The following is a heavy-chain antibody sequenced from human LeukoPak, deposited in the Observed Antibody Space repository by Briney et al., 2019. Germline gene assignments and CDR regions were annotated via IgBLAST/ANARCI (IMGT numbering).Heavy chain of an antibody. J-gene: IGHJ4*02. CDR1: GFTFTNAW. D-gene: IGHD3-10*01. CDR2: IKSKTDGETT. V-gene: IGHV3-15*01. Sequence: GRSLRLSCVDSGFTFTNAWMSWVRQAPGKGLEWIGRIKSKTDGETTNYAEPVRGRFTISRDDSKSAVYLQMNSLKIEDTAVYYCTTDLGTYYHGSQRLIPIDYWGQGTLVTVSS. CDR3: TTDLGTYYHGSQRLIPIDY.